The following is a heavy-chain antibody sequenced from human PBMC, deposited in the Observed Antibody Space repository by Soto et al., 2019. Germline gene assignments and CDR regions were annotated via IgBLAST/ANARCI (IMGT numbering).Heavy chain of an antibody. J-gene: IGHJ6*02. Sequence: PGESLKISCKGSGYSFTSYWIGWVRQMPGKGLEWMGIIYPGDSDTRYSPSFQGQVTISADKSISTAYLQWSSLKASDTAMYYCARWTAARVPHHYYYGMDVWGQGTMVTVSS. CDR3: ARWTAARVPHHYYYGMDV. V-gene: IGHV5-51*01. D-gene: IGHD5-12*01. CDR2: IYPGDSDT. CDR1: GYSFTSYW.